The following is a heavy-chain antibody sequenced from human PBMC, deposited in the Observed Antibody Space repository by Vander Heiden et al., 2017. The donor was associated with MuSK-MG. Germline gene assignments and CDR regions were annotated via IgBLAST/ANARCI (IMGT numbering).Heavy chain of an antibody. CDR3: ARDPSVAVAGSNY. CDR1: GFPFSDYY. J-gene: IGHJ4*02. V-gene: IGHV3-11*01. D-gene: IGHD6-19*01. CDR2: ISGNGKNI. Sequence: QVQLVESGGGLVEPGGSLRLSCAASGFPFSDYYLSWIRQAPGKGLEWLSFISGNGKNIYYADSVKGRFTISRDNAKNSLYLQMNSLRAEDTAVYYCARDPSVAVAGSNYWGQGTLVTVSS.